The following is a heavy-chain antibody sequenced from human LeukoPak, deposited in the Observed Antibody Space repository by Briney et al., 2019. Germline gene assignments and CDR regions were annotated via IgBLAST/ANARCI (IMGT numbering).Heavy chain of an antibody. CDR3: AKENKLSLYSSSSGEFDF. CDR2: ISGTDGTT. J-gene: IGHJ4*02. V-gene: IGHV3-23*01. CDR1: GFTFSNYA. D-gene: IGHD6-6*01. Sequence: GGSLRLSCAAPGFTFSNYAMTWVRQAPGKGLQWVSSISGTDGTTDYTDSVKGRFTISRDNSKNTLYLHMNSLRVEDTAKYYCAKENKLSLYSSSSGEFDFWGQGTLVTVSS.